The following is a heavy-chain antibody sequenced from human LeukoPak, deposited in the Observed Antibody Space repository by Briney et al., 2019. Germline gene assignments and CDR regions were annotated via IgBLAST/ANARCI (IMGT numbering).Heavy chain of an antibody. D-gene: IGHD3-10*01. CDR3: AKVPGDHIGSGRSGY. V-gene: IGHV3-23*01. Sequence: GGSLRLSCAASGLTFSSQAMTWVRQAPGKGLEWVSAMSGSGDHIYYVDSVKGRFTISRDNSRDTLYLQMNRLRAEDTAIYYCAKVPGDHIGSGRSGYWGQGTLVTVSS. CDR2: MSGSGDHI. CDR1: GLTFSSQA. J-gene: IGHJ4*02.